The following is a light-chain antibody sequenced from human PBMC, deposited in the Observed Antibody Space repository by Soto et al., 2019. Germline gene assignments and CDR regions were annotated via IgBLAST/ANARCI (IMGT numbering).Light chain of an antibody. Sequence: QSALTQPPSASGAPGQSGPISCTGTSSDVGGYNYVSWYQQHPGKAPKLMIYEVSKRPSGVPDRFSGSKSGNTASLTVSGLQAEDEADYYCSSYAGSNNLGVFGTGTKVTVL. CDR2: EVS. CDR3: SSYAGSNNLGV. V-gene: IGLV2-8*01. CDR1: SSDVGGYNY. J-gene: IGLJ1*01.